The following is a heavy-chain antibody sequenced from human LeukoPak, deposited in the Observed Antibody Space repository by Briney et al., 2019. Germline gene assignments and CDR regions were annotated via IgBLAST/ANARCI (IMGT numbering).Heavy chain of an antibody. Sequence: ASVKVSCKASGYTFTSYYMHWVRQAPGQGLEWMEGIIPIFGTANYAQKFQGRVTITADESTSTAYMELSSLRSEDTAVYYCARGRYYYDSSGYYFGNYHYYYYYMDVWGKGTTVTVSS. CDR1: GYTFTSYY. CDR2: IIPIFGTA. D-gene: IGHD3-22*01. CDR3: ARGRYYYDSSGYYFGNYHYYYYYMDV. V-gene: IGHV1-69*13. J-gene: IGHJ6*03.